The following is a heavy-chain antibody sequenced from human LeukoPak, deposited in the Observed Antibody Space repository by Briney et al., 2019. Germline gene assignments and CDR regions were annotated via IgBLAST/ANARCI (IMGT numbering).Heavy chain of an antibody. V-gene: IGHV3-11*04. D-gene: IGHD5-12*01. CDR1: GFTFSDYY. CDR2: ISSSGSTL. J-gene: IGHJ4*02. Sequence: GGSLRLSCAASGFTFSDYYMSWIRQAPGKGLEWVSYISSSGSTLYYADSVKGRFTISRDNAKNSLYLQMNSLRAEDTAVYYCASTIVATLYFDYWGQGTLVTVSS. CDR3: ASTIVATLYFDY.